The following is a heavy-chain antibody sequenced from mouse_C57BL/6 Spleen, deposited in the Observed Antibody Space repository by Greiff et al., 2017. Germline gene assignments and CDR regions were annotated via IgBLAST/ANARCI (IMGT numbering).Heavy chain of an antibody. V-gene: IGHV1-64*01. CDR2: IHPNSGST. CDR3: ASEDYGTAWFAY. Sequence: QVQLQQSGAELVKPGASVKLSCKASGYTFTSYWMHWVKQRPGQGLEWIGMIHPNSGSTNYNEKFKSKATLTVDKSSSTAYMQLSSLTSEDSAVYYCASEDYGTAWFAYWGQGTLVTVSA. D-gene: IGHD2-1*01. J-gene: IGHJ3*01. CDR1: GYTFTSYW.